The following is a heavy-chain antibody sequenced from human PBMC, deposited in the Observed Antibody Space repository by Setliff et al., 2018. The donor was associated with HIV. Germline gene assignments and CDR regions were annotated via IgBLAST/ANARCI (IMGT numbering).Heavy chain of an antibody. J-gene: IGHJ5*02. D-gene: IGHD6-13*01. CDR2: IYIGGST. Sequence: GSLRLSCVASGFSFDDYGMSWVRQAPGKGLEWVSVIYIGGSTFYTDSVKGRFTISRDNSKNTLYLHMNSLRAEDTAVYYCATLRQQLITGWFDPWGQGTLVTVSS. CDR1: GFSFDDYG. CDR3: ATLRQQLITGWFDP. V-gene: IGHV3-53*01.